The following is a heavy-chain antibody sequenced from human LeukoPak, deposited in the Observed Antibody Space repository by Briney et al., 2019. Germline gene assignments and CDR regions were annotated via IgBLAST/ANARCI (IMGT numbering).Heavy chain of an antibody. CDR2: INHSGST. V-gene: IGHV4-34*01. D-gene: IGHD6-6*01. CDR1: GGSLSGYY. CDR3: AHLGGARPSYYYYYYMDV. J-gene: IGHJ6*03. Sequence: SETLSLTCAVYGGSLSGYYWSWIRQPPGKGLEWIGEINHSGSTNYNPSLKSRVTISVDTSKNQFSLKLSSVTAADTAVYYCAHLGGARPSYYYYYYMDVWGKGTTVTVSS.